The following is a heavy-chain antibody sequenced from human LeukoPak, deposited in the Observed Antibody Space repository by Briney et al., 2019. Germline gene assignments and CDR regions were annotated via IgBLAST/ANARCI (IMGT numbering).Heavy chain of an antibody. CDR1: GFTLSSYS. J-gene: IGHJ4*02. D-gene: IGHD3-3*01. V-gene: IGHV3-48*02. CDR3: ARQRIRSGDSFFDY. CDR2: ISISSSTI. Sequence: GGSLRLSCPASGFTLSSYSMNWVRQAPGKGLEWVSYISISSSTIYYADSVKGRFTISRDNAKNSLYLQMNSLRDEDTAVYCCARQRIRSGDSFFDYWGQGTLVTVSS.